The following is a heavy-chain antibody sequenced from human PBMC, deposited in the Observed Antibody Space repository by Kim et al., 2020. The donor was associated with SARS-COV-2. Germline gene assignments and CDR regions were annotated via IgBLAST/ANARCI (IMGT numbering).Heavy chain of an antibody. CDR2: T. Sequence: TYYVEYGKARLTISRDNTKNTLYLQMSSLRVEDTAVYYCATNLAAAGVVWGQGTLVTVSS. J-gene: IGHJ4*02. V-gene: IGHV3-66*01. D-gene: IGHD6-13*01. CDR3: ATNLAAAGVV.